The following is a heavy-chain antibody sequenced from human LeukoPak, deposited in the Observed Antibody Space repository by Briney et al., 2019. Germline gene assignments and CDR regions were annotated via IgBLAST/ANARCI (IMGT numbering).Heavy chain of an antibody. D-gene: IGHD3-10*01. CDR3: ARAYYGSGSYSIYYFDY. CDR2: IYYSGST. J-gene: IGHJ4*02. CDR1: GGSISSSSYY. V-gene: IGHV4-39*07. Sequence: SETLSLTCTVSGGSISSSSYYWGWIRQPPGKGLEWIGSIYYSGSTYYNPSLKSRVTISVDTSKNQFSLKLSSVTAADTAVYYCARAYYGSGSYSIYYFDYWGQGTLVTVSS.